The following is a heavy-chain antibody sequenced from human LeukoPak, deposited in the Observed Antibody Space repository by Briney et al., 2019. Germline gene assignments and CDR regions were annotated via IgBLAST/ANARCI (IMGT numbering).Heavy chain of an antibody. CDR1: GYSFTSYS. D-gene: IGHD5-18*01. CDR3: ASTRSWHRYGYGY. J-gene: IGHJ4*02. Sequence: GESLKISCKASGYSFTSYSIGWVRQMPGKGLEWMGIIHLGDSDTRYSPSFEGQVTISADKSISTAYLQWSSLKASDTAMYYCASTRSWHRYGYGYWGQGTLVTVSS. V-gene: IGHV5-51*01. CDR2: IHLGDSDT.